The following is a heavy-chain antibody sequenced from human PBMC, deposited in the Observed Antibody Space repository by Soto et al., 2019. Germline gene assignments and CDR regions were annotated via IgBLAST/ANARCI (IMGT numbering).Heavy chain of an antibody. CDR3: GRGRQDNWNYYYYYMDV. V-gene: IGHV4-34*01. Sequence: LSEARCLTCTVYGGSFSVYYWRGIRQPPGKGLEWIGEINHSGSTNYNPSLKSRVTISVDTSKNQFSLKLSSVTAADTAVYYCGRGRQDNWNYYYYYMDVWGKGT. CDR1: GGSFSVYY. CDR2: INHSGST. D-gene: IGHD1-20*01. J-gene: IGHJ6*03.